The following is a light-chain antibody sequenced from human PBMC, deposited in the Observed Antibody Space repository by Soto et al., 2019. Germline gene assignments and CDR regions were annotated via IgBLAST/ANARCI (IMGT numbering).Light chain of an antibody. CDR3: QQSSSVPRT. Sequence: DIQMTQSPSLLSASIEDRVTITCRASQHIATSLSWFQHKVGKAPTLLIYGASALQSGVPSRFSGSGSGTHFTLTISGLQPEDFATYYCQQSSSVPRTFGQGTRVDLK. V-gene: IGKV1-39*01. J-gene: IGKJ1*01. CDR2: GAS. CDR1: QHIATS.